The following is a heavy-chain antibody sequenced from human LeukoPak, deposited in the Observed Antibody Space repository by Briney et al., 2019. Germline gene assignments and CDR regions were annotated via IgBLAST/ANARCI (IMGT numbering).Heavy chain of an antibody. J-gene: IGHJ4*02. CDR1: GFTFGSYG. D-gene: IGHD5-18*01. CDR3: AKDLVAEYSYGSDPDY. CDR2: ISYDGSNK. V-gene: IGHV3-30*18. Sequence: GGSLRLSCAASGFTFGSYGMHWVRQAPGKGLEWVAVISYDGSNKYYADSVKGRFTISRDNSKNTLYLQMNSLRAEDTAVYYCAKDLVAEYSYGSDPDYWGQGTLVTVSS.